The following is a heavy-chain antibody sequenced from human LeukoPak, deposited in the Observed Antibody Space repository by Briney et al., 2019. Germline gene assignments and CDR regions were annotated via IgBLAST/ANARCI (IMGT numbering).Heavy chain of an antibody. CDR2: ISGSGGST. Sequence: GGSLRLSCAASGFTFSDYAMSWVRQAPGKGLEWVSAISGSGGSTYYADSVKGRFTISRDNSKNTLYLQMNSLRAEDTAIYYCAKVLGASSGYYTGNYYYYGMDVWGQGTTVTVSS. CDR3: AKVLGASSGYYTGNYYYYGMDV. V-gene: IGHV3-23*01. J-gene: IGHJ6*02. D-gene: IGHD3-22*01. CDR1: GFTFSDYA.